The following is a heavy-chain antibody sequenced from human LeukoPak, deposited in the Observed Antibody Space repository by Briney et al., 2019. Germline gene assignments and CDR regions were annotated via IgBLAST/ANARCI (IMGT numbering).Heavy chain of an antibody. Sequence: GGSLGLSCAASGFTFSISAMSWVRQAPGKGLEWVSSISDSGGSTYFADSVKGRFTISRDNSKNTLYVQMNSLRAEDTAVYYCAKGGPSTSFDYWGQGTLVTVSS. CDR1: GFTFSISA. J-gene: IGHJ4*02. D-gene: IGHD2-2*01. CDR3: AKGGPSTSFDY. V-gene: IGHV3-23*01. CDR2: ISDSGGST.